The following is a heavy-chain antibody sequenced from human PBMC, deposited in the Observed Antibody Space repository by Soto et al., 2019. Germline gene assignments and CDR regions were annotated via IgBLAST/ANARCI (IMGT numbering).Heavy chain of an antibody. V-gene: IGHV3-23*01. J-gene: IGHJ3*02. CDR2: ISGSGGSA. CDR3: ARSWELLTDAFDI. Sequence: GGSLRLSCVASGFTFSKYAMSWVRQAPGKGLGWVSAISGSGGSAYYADSVKGRFTISRDNSKNTLYLQMNSLRAEDTAVYYCARSWELLTDAFDIWGQGTMVTVSS. D-gene: IGHD1-26*01. CDR1: GFTFSKYA.